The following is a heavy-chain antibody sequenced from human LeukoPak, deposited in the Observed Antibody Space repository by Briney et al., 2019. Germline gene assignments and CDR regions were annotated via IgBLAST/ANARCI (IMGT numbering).Heavy chain of an antibody. J-gene: IGHJ4*02. D-gene: IGHD1-26*01. CDR1: GGSFSGYY. CDR3: ARLYSGSYIY. Sequence: PSETLSLTCAVYGGSFSGYYWSWIRQPPGKGLEWIGEINHSGSTNYNPSLKSRATISVDTSKNQFSLKLSSVTAADTAVYYCARLYSGSYIYWGQGTLVTVSS. CDR2: INHSGST. V-gene: IGHV4-34*01.